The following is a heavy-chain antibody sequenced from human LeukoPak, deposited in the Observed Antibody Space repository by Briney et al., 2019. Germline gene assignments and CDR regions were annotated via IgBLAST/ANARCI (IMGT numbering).Heavy chain of an antibody. V-gene: IGHV4-39*02. J-gene: IGHJ3*02. CDR2: IYYSGST. D-gene: IGHD6-13*01. CDR1: GGSISSSSYY. Sequence: SETLSLTCTVSGGSISSSSYYWGWIRQPPGKGLEWIGSIYYSGSTYYNPSLKSRVTISVDTSKNQFSLKLSSVTAADTAVYYCARDRGGSSWFDAFDIWGQGTMVTVSS. CDR3: ARDRGGSSWFDAFDI.